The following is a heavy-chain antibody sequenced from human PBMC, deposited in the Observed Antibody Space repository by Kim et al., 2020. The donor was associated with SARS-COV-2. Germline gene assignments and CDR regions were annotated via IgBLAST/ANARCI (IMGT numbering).Heavy chain of an antibody. V-gene: IGHV3-33*08. CDR2: IWYDGSNK. Sequence: GGSLRLSCAASGFTFSSYGMHWVRQAPGKGLEWVAVIWYDGSNKYYADSVKGRFTISRDNSKNTLYLQMNSLRAEDTAVYYCARGGWVETGGSVFWSGYRYYYGMDVWGQGTTVTVSS. D-gene: IGHD3-3*01. CDR1: GFTFSSYG. J-gene: IGHJ6*02. CDR3: ARGGWVETGGSVFWSGYRYYYGMDV.